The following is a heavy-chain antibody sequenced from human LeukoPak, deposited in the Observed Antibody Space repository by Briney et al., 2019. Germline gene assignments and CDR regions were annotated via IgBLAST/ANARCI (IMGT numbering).Heavy chain of an antibody. D-gene: IGHD7-27*01. CDR3: TSDLTGEAFDI. J-gene: IGHJ3*02. CDR2: IYSGGST. CDR1: GFTVSSNY. V-gene: IGHV3-66*01. Sequence: GGSLRLSCAASGFTVSSNYMSWVRQAPGKGLEWVSVIYSGGSTYYADSVKGRFTISRDNSKNTLYLQMNSLRAEDTAVYYCTSDLTGEAFDIWGQGTMVTVSS.